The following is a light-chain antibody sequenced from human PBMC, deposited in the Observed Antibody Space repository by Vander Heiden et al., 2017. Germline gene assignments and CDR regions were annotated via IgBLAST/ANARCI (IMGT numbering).Light chain of an antibody. J-gene: IGKJ4*01. Sequence: DIQMTQPPSSLYASVGARVSITCRASQSIGSCLTWYQQKPGKAPRLPIHGTSIPQSGVPSRFTASGSGTDFTLTSSSLQPEDFASYYCQQSYSPPLTFGGGTRVDI. V-gene: IGKV1-39*01. CDR2: GTS. CDR3: QQSYSPPLT. CDR1: QSIGSC.